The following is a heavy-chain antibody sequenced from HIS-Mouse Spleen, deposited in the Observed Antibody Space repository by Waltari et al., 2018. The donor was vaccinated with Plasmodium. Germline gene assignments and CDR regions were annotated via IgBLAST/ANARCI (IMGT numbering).Heavy chain of an antibody. J-gene: IGHJ4*02. CDR1: GITFSSYS. Sequence: EVQLVESGGGLVKPGGSLRLSCATSGITFSSYSMNWVRQAPGKGLECVSSISSSSSYKYYADSVKGRFTISRDNAKNSLYLQMNSLRAEDTAVYYCARDHNWNYDYWGQGTLVTVSS. V-gene: IGHV3-21*01. D-gene: IGHD1-7*01. CDR2: ISSSSSYK. CDR3: ARDHNWNYDY.